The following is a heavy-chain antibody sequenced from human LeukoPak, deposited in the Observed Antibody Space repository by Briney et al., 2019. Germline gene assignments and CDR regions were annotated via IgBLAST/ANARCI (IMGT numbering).Heavy chain of an antibody. CDR1: GFTFSNAW. Sequence: GGSLRLSCAASGFTFSNAWMSWVRQAPGKGLEWVGRIKSKTDGGTTDYAAPVKGRFTISRGDSKNTLYLQMNSLKTEDTAVYYCTTDLTYYYDSSGYYYVGIDYWGQGTLVTVSS. CDR3: TTDLTYYYDSSGYYYVGIDY. CDR2: IKSKTDGGTT. D-gene: IGHD3-22*01. J-gene: IGHJ4*02. V-gene: IGHV3-15*01.